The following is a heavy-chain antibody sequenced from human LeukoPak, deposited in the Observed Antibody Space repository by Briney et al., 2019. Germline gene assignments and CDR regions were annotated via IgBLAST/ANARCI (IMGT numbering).Heavy chain of an antibody. Sequence: SETLSLTCAVSGYSISSGYYWGWIRPPPGKGLEWIGSIYHSGSTYYNPSLKSRVTISVDTSKNQFSLKLSSVTAADTAVYYCARDPRNKPNDYWGQGTLVTVSS. CDR1: GYSISSGYY. CDR2: IYHSGST. J-gene: IGHJ4*02. CDR3: ARDPRNKPNDY. V-gene: IGHV4-38-2*02.